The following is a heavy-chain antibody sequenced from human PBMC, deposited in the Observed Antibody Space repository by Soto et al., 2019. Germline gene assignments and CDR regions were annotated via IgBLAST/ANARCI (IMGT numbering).Heavy chain of an antibody. V-gene: IGHV5-10-1*01. D-gene: IGHD2-15*01. CDR3: ARPASGGSRDAFDV. CDR2: IDPTDSFT. J-gene: IGHJ3*01. Sequence: PGESVKISCXASGYKFTTFWLNWVRQTPGKGLEWLGRIDPTDSFTNYSPPFEGHVTISVDRSISTAYLQWHSLQASDTAIHYGARPASGGSRDAFDVWGQGTSVTVSS. CDR1: GYKFTTFW.